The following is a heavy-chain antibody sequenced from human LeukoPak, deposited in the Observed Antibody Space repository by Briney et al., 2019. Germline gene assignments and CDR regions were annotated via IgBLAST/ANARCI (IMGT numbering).Heavy chain of an antibody. Sequence: SETLSLTCAVYGGSFSGYYWSWIRHPPGKGLEWIGYIYTSGSTNYNPSLKSRVTISVDTSKKQFSLKLSSVTAADTAVYYCARHYGYCISASCFGVTDWFDPWGQGTLVTVSS. D-gene: IGHD2-2*03. J-gene: IGHJ5*02. V-gene: IGHV4-4*09. CDR3: ARHYGYCISASCFGVTDWFDP. CDR2: IYTSGST. CDR1: GGSFSGYY.